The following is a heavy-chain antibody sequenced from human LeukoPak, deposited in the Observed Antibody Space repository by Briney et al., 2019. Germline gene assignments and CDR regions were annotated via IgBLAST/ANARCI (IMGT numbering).Heavy chain of an antibody. CDR2: IYHSGST. D-gene: IGHD3-3*01. CDR1: GGSISSYY. J-gene: IGHJ4*02. V-gene: IGHV4-59*12. Sequence: SETLSLTCTVSGGSISSYYWSWIRQPPGKGLEWIGEIYHSGSTNYNPSLKSRVTISVDKSKNQFSLKLSSVTAADTAVYYCASRGDYDFWSGSGYYFDYWGQGTLVTVSS. CDR3: ASRGDYDFWSGSGYYFDY.